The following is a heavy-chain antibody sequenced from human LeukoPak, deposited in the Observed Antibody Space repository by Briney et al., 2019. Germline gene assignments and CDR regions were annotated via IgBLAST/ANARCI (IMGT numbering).Heavy chain of an antibody. J-gene: IGHJ6*02. D-gene: IGHD3-22*01. V-gene: IGHV1-69*13. CDR3: ARDSYYYDSSGSWYYYYYGMDV. Sequence: ASVKVSCKASGGTFSSYAISWVRQAPGQGLEWMGGIIPIFGTANYAQKFQGRVTITADESTSTAYMEPSSLRSEDTAVYYCARDSYYYDSSGSWYYYYYGMDVWGQGTTVTVSS. CDR2: IIPIFGTA. CDR1: GGTFSSYA.